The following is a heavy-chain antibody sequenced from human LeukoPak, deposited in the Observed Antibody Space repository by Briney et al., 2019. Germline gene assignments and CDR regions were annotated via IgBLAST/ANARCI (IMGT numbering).Heavy chain of an antibody. D-gene: IGHD1-14*01. CDR2: IYYSGST. Sequence: SETLSLTCTVFGGSIRSGGYFWSWIRQPPGKGLEWIGYIYYSGSTHYSPSLRRRVTISLDTSKNQFSLKLSYVTAADTAVYYCGRGGYDHRWFDPWGQGTLVTVSS. CDR1: GGSIRSGGYF. J-gene: IGHJ5*02. CDR3: GRGGYDHRWFDP. V-gene: IGHV4-30-4*01.